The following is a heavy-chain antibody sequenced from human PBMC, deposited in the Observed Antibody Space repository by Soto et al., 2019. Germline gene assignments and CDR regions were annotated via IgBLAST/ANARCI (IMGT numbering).Heavy chain of an antibody. J-gene: IGHJ3*02. CDR2: INPNSGGT. V-gene: IGHV1-2*04. Sequence: ASVKVSCKASGYTFTGYYMHWVRQAPGQGLEWMGWINPNSGGTNYAQKFQGWVTMTRDTSTSTAYMELSRLRSDVTAVYYCERDVRAVGYSGSYYAFDIWGQGTMVTVSS. CDR1: GYTFTGYY. D-gene: IGHD1-26*01. CDR3: ERDVRAVGYSGSYYAFDI.